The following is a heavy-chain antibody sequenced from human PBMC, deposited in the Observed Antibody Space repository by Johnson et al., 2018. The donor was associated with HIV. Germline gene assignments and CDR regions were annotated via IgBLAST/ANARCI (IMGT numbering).Heavy chain of an antibody. CDR1: GFSFSNAW. CDR3: TTAAAAPYAFDI. J-gene: IGHJ3*02. CDR2: IKSKTDGGTT. D-gene: IGHD6-13*01. V-gene: IGHV3-15*01. Sequence: VQLVESGGGVVQPGRSLRLSCAASGFSFSNAWMSWVRQAPGKGLEWVGRIKSKTDGGTTDYAAPVKGRFTISRDDSKNTLYLQMNSRKTEDTAVYYCTTAAAAPYAFDIWGQGTMVTVSS.